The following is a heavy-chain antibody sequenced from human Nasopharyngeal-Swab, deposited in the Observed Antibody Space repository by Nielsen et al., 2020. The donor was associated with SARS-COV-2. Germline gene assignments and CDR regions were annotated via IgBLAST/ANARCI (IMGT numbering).Heavy chain of an antibody. CDR3: ARVLPFRITGTSGMDV. CDR2: INPTDGST. D-gene: IGHD1-7*01. V-gene: IGHV1-46*01. CDR1: GYTFTSYY. Sequence: ASVKVSCKASGYTFTSYYLHWVRQAPGQGLEWMGIINPTDGSTSYAQKFEGRVTMTRVTSTSPVYMELNSLRSEDTAVYYCARVLPFRITGTSGMDVWGQGTTVTVSS. J-gene: IGHJ6*02.